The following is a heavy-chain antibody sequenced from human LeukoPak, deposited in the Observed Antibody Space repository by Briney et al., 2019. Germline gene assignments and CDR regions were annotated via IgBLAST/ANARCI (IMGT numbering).Heavy chain of an antibody. CDR1: GGSITSTNY. Sequence: SETLSLTCGVSGGSITSTNYWTWVRQPPGKGLEWIGEVNLQGSTNYNPSLMGRVAISVDMSENHISLQLTSVTAADTAVYYCARQMNTVTADYWGQGTLVTVSS. CDR2: VNLQGST. V-gene: IGHV4-4*02. J-gene: IGHJ4*02. D-gene: IGHD4-17*01. CDR3: ARQMNTVTADY.